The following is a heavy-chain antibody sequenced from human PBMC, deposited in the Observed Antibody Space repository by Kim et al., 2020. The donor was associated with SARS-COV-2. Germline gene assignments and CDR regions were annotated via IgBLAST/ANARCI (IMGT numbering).Heavy chain of an antibody. CDR2: ISWNSGSI. V-gene: IGHV3-9*01. CDR1: GFTFDDYA. Sequence: GGSLRLSCAASGFTFDDYAMHWVRQAPGKGLEWVSGISWNSGSIGYADPVKGRFTISRDNAKNSLYLQMNSLRAEDTALYYCAKVDTVWGGPFDYWGQGT. J-gene: IGHJ4*02. CDR3: AKVDTVWGGPFDY. D-gene: IGHD5-18*01.